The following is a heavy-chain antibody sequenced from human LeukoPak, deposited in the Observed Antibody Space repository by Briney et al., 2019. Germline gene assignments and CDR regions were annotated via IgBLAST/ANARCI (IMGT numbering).Heavy chain of an antibody. CDR1: GFTFSNYD. V-gene: IGHV3-30*02. CDR3: TRDSQGSGTYSTDH. D-gene: IGHD3-10*01. J-gene: IGHJ4*02. Sequence: GGSLRLSCAASGFTFSNYDMHWVRQAPGKGLEWVAFIRSDGNNKYYAEFVKGRFTISRDNAKNSLFLQMNGLRDEDTAVYYCTRDSQGSGTYSTDHWGQGTLVTVSS. CDR2: IRSDGNNK.